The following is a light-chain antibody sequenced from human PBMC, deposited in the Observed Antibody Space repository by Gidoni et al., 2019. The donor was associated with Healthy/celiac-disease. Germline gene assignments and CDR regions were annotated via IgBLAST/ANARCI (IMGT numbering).Light chain of an antibody. J-gene: IGKJ3*01. CDR3: QQSYSTRHFT. CDR2: AAS. Sequence: DIQMTQSPSSLSASVGDRVTITCRASQSISSYLNWYQQKPGKAPKLLIYAASSLQSGVPSRFSGSGSGTDFTLTISSLQPEDFATYYCQQSYSTRHFTFGPGTKVDIK. V-gene: IGKV1-39*01. CDR1: QSISSY.